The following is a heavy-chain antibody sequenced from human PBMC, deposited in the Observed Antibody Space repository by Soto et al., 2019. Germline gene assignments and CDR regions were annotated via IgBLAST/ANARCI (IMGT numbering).Heavy chain of an antibody. Sequence: QVQLVPSGAEVKKPGSSVKVSCKASGGTFSSYAISWVRQAPGQGLEWMGGIIPIFGTANYAQKFQGRVTITADESTSTAYMELSSLRSEDTAVYYCARKWLDRSEYYYYGMDVWGQGTTVTVSS. CDR1: GGTFSSYA. J-gene: IGHJ6*02. CDR2: IIPIFGTA. CDR3: ARKWLDRSEYYYYGMDV. V-gene: IGHV1-69*01. D-gene: IGHD6-19*01.